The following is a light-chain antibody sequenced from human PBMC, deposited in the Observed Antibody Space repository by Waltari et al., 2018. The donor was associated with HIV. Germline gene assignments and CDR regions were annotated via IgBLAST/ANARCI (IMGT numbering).Light chain of an antibody. J-gene: IGLJ2*01. CDR3: QTWGAGDHV. V-gene: IGLV4-69*02. CDR1: SGHSRYG. CDR2: VKYDGSH. Sequence: QLMLTQSPSASASLGGSVTLTCTLDSGHSRYGSGRHQQQPEKGPRFLMRVKYDGSHIKGDGIPDRFSGSSSGAERYLTISSLRSEDEADYYCQTWGAGDHVFGGGTKLTVL.